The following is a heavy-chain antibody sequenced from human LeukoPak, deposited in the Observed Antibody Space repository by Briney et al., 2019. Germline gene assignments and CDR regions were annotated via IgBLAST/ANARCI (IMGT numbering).Heavy chain of an antibody. Sequence: SETLSLTCTVSGGSISTYYWSWIREPPGKGLEWIGYIYYSGSTNYNPSLKSRVTLSVDTSKNQFSLNLSSVTAADTAVYYCARAPQYYDSSGYYYYYMDVWGKGTTVTVSS. CDR1: GGSISTYY. V-gene: IGHV4-59*01. CDR3: ARAPQYYDSSGYYYYYMDV. D-gene: IGHD3-22*01. CDR2: IYYSGST. J-gene: IGHJ6*03.